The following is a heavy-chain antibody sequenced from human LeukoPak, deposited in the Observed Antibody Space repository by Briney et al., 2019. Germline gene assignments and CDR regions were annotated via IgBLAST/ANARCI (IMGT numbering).Heavy chain of an antibody. CDR2: IYYSGST. CDR3: ARHGLYQDYGY. CDR1: GGSISSSSYY. Sequence: SETLSLTCTVSGGSISSSSYYWGWIRQPPGKGLEWSGSIYYSGSTYYNSSLKRRVTISVATSKNPFSLKLRSVNAADTAVYSCARHGLYQDYGYWGQGTLVTVSS. V-gene: IGHV4-39*01. J-gene: IGHJ4*02. D-gene: IGHD3-16*01.